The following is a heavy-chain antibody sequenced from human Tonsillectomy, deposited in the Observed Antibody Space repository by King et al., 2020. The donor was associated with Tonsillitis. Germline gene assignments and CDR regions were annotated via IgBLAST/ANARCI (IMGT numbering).Heavy chain of an antibody. V-gene: IGHV3-43*02. CDR3: AKDMRPSSSWYRDHYFDY. CDR1: GFTFDDYV. J-gene: IGHJ4*02. CDR2: ISGDGGST. D-gene: IGHD6-13*01. Sequence: VQLVESGGGVVQPGGSLRLSCAASGFTFDDYVMHWVRQAPGKGLEWVSLISGDGGSTNYADSVKGRFTISRDNSKNSLYLQMNSLRTEDTALYYCAKDMRPSSSWYRDHYFDYWGQGTLVTVSS.